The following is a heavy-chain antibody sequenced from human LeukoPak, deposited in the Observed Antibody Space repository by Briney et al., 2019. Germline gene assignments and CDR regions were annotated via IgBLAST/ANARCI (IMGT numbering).Heavy chain of an antibody. CDR1: GFTFSSYW. CDR2: IKQDGSER. D-gene: IGHD3-10*01. Sequence: GGSLRLSCAASGFTFSSYWMSWVRQAPGKGLEWVANIKQDGSERYYVDSVKGRFTISRDNAKNSLYLQMNSLRAEDTAVYYCARDRMVRGVIIDNYYYYMDVWGKGTTVTVSS. V-gene: IGHV3-7*01. J-gene: IGHJ6*03. CDR3: ARDRMVRGVIIDNYYYYMDV.